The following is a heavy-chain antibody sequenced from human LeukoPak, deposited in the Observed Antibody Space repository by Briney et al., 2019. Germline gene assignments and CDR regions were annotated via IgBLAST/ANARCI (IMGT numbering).Heavy chain of an antibody. D-gene: IGHD1-7*01. CDR2: IYYSRST. CDR1: GGSISSYY. CDR3: ASYNWNYVFFDY. Sequence: SETLSLTCTVSGGSISSYYWSWIRQPPGKGLEWIGYIYYSRSTNYNPSLKSRVTISVDTSKNQFSLKLSSVTTADTAVYYCASYNWNYVFFDYWGQGTLVTVSS. J-gene: IGHJ4*02. V-gene: IGHV4-59*01.